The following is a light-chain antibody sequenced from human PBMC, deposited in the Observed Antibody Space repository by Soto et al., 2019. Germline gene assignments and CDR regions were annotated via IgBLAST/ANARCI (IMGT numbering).Light chain of an antibody. CDR1: QSVSSDY. J-gene: IGKJ5*01. V-gene: IGKV3-20*01. Sequence: EIVLTQSPGTLSLSPGERATLSCRASQSVSSDYLAWYQQKPGQAPRLLIYGASKRATGIPDRFSGSGSGTDFTLTVSRLEPEDFAMYYCQQYGRSPPITFGQGTRLEIK. CDR3: QQYGRSPPIT. CDR2: GAS.